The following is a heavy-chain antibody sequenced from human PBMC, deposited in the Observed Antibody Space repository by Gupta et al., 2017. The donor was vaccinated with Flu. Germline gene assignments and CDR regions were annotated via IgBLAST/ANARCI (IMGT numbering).Heavy chain of an antibody. CDR2: ILYDGSNK. CDR3: AKEYCVSTSCYTESFYYYMDG. J-gene: IGHJ6*03. V-gene: IGHV3-30*18. D-gene: IGHD2-2*02. Sequence: QAPGKGVEWVGVILYDGSNKYSDSVKCRFTMCRENSKNSLYLQMNSLRVEDTAGYYCAKEYCVSTSCYTESFYYYMDGWGKGTTVTVSS.